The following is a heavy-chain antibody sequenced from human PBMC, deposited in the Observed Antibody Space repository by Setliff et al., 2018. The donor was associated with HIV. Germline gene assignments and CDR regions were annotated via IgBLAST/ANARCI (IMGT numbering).Heavy chain of an antibody. Sequence: ASVKVSCKASGYTFTSYGISWVRQAPGQGPEWMGWISAYSGNTNYAQKLQGRVTMTTDTSTSTAYMEVSRLRSDDTAVYYCARDHCSSSGCYEYSYYGMDVWGQGTTVTVSS. CDR2: ISAYSGNT. CDR3: ARDHCSSSGCYEYSYYGMDV. J-gene: IGHJ6*02. CDR1: GYTFTSYG. D-gene: IGHD2-2*01. V-gene: IGHV1-18*01.